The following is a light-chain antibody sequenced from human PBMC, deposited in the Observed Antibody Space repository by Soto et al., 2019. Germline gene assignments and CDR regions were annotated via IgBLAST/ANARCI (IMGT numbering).Light chain of an antibody. CDR2: DVS. V-gene: IGLV2-14*01. Sequence: QSVLAQSASVSGSPGQSITISCTGTSSDVGLYNYVSWYQQHPGKAPKLMIYDVSSRPSGVSSRFSGSKSGNTASLTISGLQAEDEADYYCTSYTPIVTLGSVFGTGTKVTVL. CDR1: SSDVGLYNY. J-gene: IGLJ1*01. CDR3: TSYTPIVTLGSV.